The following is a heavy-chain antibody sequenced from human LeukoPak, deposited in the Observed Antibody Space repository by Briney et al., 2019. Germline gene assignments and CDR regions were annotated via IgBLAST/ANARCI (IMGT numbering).Heavy chain of an antibody. V-gene: IGHV3-74*01. J-gene: IGHJ4*02. Sequence: GGSLRLSCVGSGITISRYLMHWVRQAPGKGLVWVSRINTDGNTRNYADSVKGRFTISRDDAKNTMYLQMNSLRAEDTAVYYCGRGRNTAASEWGQGILVTVSS. CDR3: GRGRNTAASE. D-gene: IGHD5-18*01. CDR1: GITISRYL. CDR2: INTDGNTR.